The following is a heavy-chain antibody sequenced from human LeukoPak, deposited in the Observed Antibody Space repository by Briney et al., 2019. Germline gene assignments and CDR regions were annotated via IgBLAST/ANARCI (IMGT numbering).Heavy chain of an antibody. CDR1: GYTFTGYY. V-gene: IGHV1-8*03. Sequence: GASVKVSCKASGYTFTGYYMHWVRQATGQGLEWMGWMNPNSGNTGYAQKFQGRVTITRNTSISTAYMELSSLRSEDTAVYYCARAQGIVVVPAAVYYMDVWGKGTTVTVSS. CDR2: MNPNSGNT. J-gene: IGHJ6*03. D-gene: IGHD2-2*01. CDR3: ARAQGIVVVPAAVYYMDV.